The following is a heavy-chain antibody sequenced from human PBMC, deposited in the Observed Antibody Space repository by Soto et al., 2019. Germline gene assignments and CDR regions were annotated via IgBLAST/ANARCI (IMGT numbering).Heavy chain of an antibody. CDR1: GDSVSSNSAA. J-gene: IGHJ6*02. Sequence: KQSQTLSLTCAISGDSVSSNSAAWNWIRQSPSRGLEWLGRTYYRSKWYNDYAVSVKSRITINPDTSKNQFSMQLNSVTPEDTAVYYCARAPLHYYGSGSYYYYYYGMDVWGQGTTVTVSS. V-gene: IGHV6-1*01. CDR3: ARAPLHYYGSGSYYYYYYGMDV. CDR2: TYYRSKWYN. D-gene: IGHD3-10*01.